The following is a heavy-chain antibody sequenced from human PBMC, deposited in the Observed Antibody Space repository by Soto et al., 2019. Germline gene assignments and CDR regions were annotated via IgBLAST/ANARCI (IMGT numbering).Heavy chain of an antibody. CDR3: ARGGQYYDFWSCCMDV. J-gene: IGHJ6*02. CDR2: INPNSGGT. CDR1: GHTFTGYY. D-gene: IGHD3-3*01. V-gene: IGHV1-2*04. Sequence: ASVKVSCKASGHTFTGYYMHWVRQAPGQGLEWMGWINPNSGGTNYAQKFQGWVTMTRDTSISTAYMELSRLRSDDTAVYYCARGGQYYDFWSCCMDVWGQGTTVTVSS.